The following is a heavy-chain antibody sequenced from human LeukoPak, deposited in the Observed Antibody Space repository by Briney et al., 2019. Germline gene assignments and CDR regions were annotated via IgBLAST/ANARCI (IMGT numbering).Heavy chain of an antibody. V-gene: IGHV3-48*03. J-gene: IGHJ4*02. CDR2: ISSSGSTI. D-gene: IGHD3-10*01. CDR1: GFTFSSYE. Sequence: GGSLRLSCAASGFTFSSYEMNWVRQAPGKGLEWVSYISSSGSTIYYADSVKGRFTISRDNAKNSLYLQMNSLRAEDTAVYYCARGGVRGVIDINFDYWGQGTLVTVSS. CDR3: ARGGVRGVIDINFDY.